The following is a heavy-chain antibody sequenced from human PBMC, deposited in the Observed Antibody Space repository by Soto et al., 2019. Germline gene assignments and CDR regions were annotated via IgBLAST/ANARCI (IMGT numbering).Heavy chain of an antibody. CDR1: IFTFSDYY. V-gene: IGHV3-11*01. CDR3: ARDYIHYYYYYMEV. J-gene: IGHJ6*03. Sequence: ALRLSWAASIFTFSDYYMSWIPETPGRWLEWFSYISSSGSTIYYADSVKGRFTISRDNAKNSLYLQMNSLRAEDTAVYYCARDYIHYYYYYMEVWGKGTTVTVSS. D-gene: IGHD4-4*01. CDR2: ISSSGSTI.